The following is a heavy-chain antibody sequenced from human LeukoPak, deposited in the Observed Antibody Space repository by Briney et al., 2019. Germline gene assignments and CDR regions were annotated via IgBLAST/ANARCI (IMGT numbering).Heavy chain of an antibody. CDR2: ISAYNGNT. CDR3: ARDAYYDSSGRCQFDY. V-gene: IGHV1-18*01. J-gene: IGHJ4*02. D-gene: IGHD3-22*01. CDR1: GYTLTSYG. Sequence: ASVKVSYKASGYTLTSYGISWVRHAPGQGLEWMGWISAYNGNTNYAQNLQGRVTMTTDTSTSTAYMELRSLRSDDTAVYYCARDAYYDSSGRCQFDYWGQGTLVTVSS.